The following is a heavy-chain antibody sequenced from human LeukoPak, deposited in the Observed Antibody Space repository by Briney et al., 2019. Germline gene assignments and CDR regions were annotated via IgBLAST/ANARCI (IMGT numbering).Heavy chain of an antibody. D-gene: IGHD3-10*01. V-gene: IGHV3-23*01. CDR3: AKRTYYPNYFDY. Sequence: GGSLRLSCAASGFTFSSYAMSWVRQAPWKGLEWVSAFSGSGGSTYYADSVKGRFTISRDNSKNTLYLQMDSLRAEDTAVYYCAKRTYYPNYFDYWGQGTLVTVSS. J-gene: IGHJ4*02. CDR2: FSGSGGST. CDR1: GFTFSSYA.